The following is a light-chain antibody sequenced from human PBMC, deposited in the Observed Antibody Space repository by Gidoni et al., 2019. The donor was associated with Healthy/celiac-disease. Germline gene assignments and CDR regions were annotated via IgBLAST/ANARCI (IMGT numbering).Light chain of an antibody. CDR2: AAS. CDR1: QGVSSW. J-gene: IGKJ1*01. V-gene: IGKV1D-12*01. CDR3: QQADSFPWT. Sequence: DIQLTQSPSSVSASVGDRVTITCRASQGVSSWLAWYQRKPGQAPNLLIYAASSLPSGVPSRFSGSGSGTDFTLTISSLQPEDFATYYCQQADSFPWTFGQGTKVEIK.